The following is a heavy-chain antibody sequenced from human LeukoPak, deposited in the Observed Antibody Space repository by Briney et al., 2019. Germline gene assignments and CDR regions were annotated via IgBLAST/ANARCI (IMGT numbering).Heavy chain of an antibody. CDR3: ARGPPDQLLFRSDY. D-gene: IGHD2-2*01. J-gene: IGHJ4*02. CDR1: GFTFSSYS. V-gene: IGHV3-21*01. CDR2: ISSSSSYI. Sequence: GGSLRLSCAASGFTFSSYSMNWVRQAPGKGLEWVSSISSSSSYIYYADSVKGRFTISRDYAKNSLYLQMNSLRAEDTAVYYCARGPPDQLLFRSDYWGQGTLVTVSS.